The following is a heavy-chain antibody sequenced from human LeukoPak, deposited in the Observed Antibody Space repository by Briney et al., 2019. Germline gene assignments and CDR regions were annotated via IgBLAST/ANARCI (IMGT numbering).Heavy chain of an antibody. J-gene: IGHJ4*02. CDR1: GGSISSSNW. CDR2: IYHSGST. CDR3: ARFMITFGGSLGYYFDY. Sequence: ASETLSLTCAVSGGSISSSNWWSWVRPPPGKGLEWIGEIYHSGSTNYNPSLKSRVTISVDKSKNQFSLKLSSVTAADTAVYYCARFMITFGGSLGYYFDYWGQGTLVTVSS. D-gene: IGHD3-16*01. V-gene: IGHV4-4*02.